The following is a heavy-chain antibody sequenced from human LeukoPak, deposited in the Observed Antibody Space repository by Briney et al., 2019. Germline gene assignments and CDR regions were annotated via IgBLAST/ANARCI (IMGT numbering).Heavy chain of an antibody. CDR2: IYPDDSDT. CDR3: ARQNITSYYDSRGYDGFDV. CDR1: GYRFTTYW. J-gene: IGHJ3*01. Sequence: GESLKISCKGSGYRFTTYWIAWVRQMPGKGLEWMGIIYPDDSDTRYSPSFQGEVTISADKSVSTAYLQWSSLKASDTAMYYCARQNITSYYDSRGYDGFDVWGQGTMVTVSS. V-gene: IGHV5-51*01. D-gene: IGHD3-22*01.